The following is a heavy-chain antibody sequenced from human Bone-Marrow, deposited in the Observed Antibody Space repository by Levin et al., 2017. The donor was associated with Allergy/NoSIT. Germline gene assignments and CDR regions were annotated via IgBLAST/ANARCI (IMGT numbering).Heavy chain of an antibody. CDR1: GFTFSGSA. CDR3: IPGSSWYSY. D-gene: IGHD6-13*01. Sequence: GGSLRLSCAASGFTFSGSAMHWVRQASGKGLEWVGRIRSKANNYATAYAASVKGRFTISRDDSKNTAYLQMNSLKTEDTAVYYCIPGSSWYSYWGQGTLVTVSS. CDR2: IRSKANNYAT. V-gene: IGHV3-73*01. J-gene: IGHJ4*02.